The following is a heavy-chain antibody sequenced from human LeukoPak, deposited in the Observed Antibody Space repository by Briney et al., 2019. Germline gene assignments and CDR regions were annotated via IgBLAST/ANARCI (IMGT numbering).Heavy chain of an antibody. V-gene: IGHV4-34*01. CDR3: ARRIEYGSYINWFDP. CDR2: INHSGST. Sequence: SETLSLTCAVYGVSFSGYYWSWIRQPPGKGLEWIGEINHSGSTNYNPSLKSRVTISVDTSKNQFSLKLSSVTAADTAVYYCARRIEYGSYINWFDPWGQGTLVTVSS. J-gene: IGHJ5*02. D-gene: IGHD6-6*01. CDR1: GVSFSGYY.